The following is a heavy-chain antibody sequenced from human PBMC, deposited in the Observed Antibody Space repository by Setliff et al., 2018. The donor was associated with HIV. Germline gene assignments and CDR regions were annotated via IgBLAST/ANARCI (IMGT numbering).Heavy chain of an antibody. CDR3: ARGLRSSSWYGDKYFYYMDV. CDR1: GDSISDGYF. V-gene: IGHV4-38-2*01. Sequence: SETLSLTCDVSGDSISDGYFWAWIRQTPGKGPEWIATIYHTGDTNYNPSLKSRVTISVDTSKNQFSLKMRSMTAADTAVYFCARGLRSSSWYGDKYFYYMDVWGKGTTVTVSS. D-gene: IGHD6-13*01. CDR2: IYHTGDT. J-gene: IGHJ6*03.